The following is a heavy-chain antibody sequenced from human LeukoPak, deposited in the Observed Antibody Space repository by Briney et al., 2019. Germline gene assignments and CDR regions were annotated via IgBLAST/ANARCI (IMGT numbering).Heavy chain of an antibody. Sequence: SETLSLTCTVSGGSISGYYWNWIRQPAGKGLEWIGRIYPSGSTNYNPSLKSRVTMSVDTSKNQFSLNLSSVTAADTAVYYCARDVTGTTRYYYYYMDVWGKGTTVTVSS. J-gene: IGHJ6*03. D-gene: IGHD1-7*01. CDR2: IYPSGST. CDR1: GGSISGYY. V-gene: IGHV4-4*07. CDR3: ARDVTGTTRYYYYYMDV.